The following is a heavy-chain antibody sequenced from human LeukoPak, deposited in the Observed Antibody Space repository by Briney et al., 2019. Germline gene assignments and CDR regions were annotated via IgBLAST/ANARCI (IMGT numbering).Heavy chain of an antibody. CDR1: GFTFSSYS. J-gene: IGHJ4*02. V-gene: IGHV3-21*01. D-gene: IGHD5-12*01. CDR2: ISSSSSYI. Sequence: GGSLRLSCAASGFTFSSYSMNWARQAPGKGLEWVSSISSSSSYIYYADSVKGRFTISRDNAKNSLYLQMNSLRAEDTAVYYCARDAIVAAFDYWGQGTLVTVSS. CDR3: ARDAIVAAFDY.